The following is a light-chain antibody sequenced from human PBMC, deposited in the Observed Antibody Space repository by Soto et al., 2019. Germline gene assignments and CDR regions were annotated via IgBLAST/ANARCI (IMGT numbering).Light chain of an antibody. CDR1: QSFRGL. J-gene: IGKJ3*01. CDR3: HQYGDLPFT. V-gene: IGKV3-20*01. CDR2: VAS. Sequence: EVVLTQSPVTLSLSPGERATLSCRASQSFRGLLAWYQQKVGQAPRLLIYVASSRATGVPDRFSGSGSGTDFTLTISRLEPEDFAVYYCHQYGDLPFTFGPGTKVDIK.